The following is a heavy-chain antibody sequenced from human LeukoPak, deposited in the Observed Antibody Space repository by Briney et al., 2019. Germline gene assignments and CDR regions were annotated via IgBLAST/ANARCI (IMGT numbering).Heavy chain of an antibody. Sequence: GGSLRLSCAASGFTFSNAWMSWVRQAPGKGLEWVGRIKSKTDGGTTDYAAPVKGRFTISRDDSKNTLYLQMNSLKTEDTAVYYCTTDLIYYYDSSGYYYDGYWGRGTLVTVSS. CDR1: GFTFSNAW. CDR2: IKSKTDGGTT. J-gene: IGHJ4*02. CDR3: TTDLIYYYDSSGYYYDGY. D-gene: IGHD3-22*01. V-gene: IGHV3-15*01.